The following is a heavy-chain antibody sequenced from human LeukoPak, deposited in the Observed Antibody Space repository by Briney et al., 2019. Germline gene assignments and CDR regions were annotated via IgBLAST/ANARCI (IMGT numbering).Heavy chain of an antibody. CDR1: GGSITSSSYY. CDR3: ARAPTMVRGVIIVYWYFDL. J-gene: IGHJ2*01. D-gene: IGHD3-10*01. Sequence: SETLSLTCSVSGGSITSSSYYWAWIRQPPEKGLEWIGSIYYTGGTYYSPSLKSRVTISVDTSKNQFSLKLSSVTAADTAVYYCARAPTMVRGVIIVYWYFDLWGRGTLVTVSS. CDR2: IYYTGGT. V-gene: IGHV4-39*07.